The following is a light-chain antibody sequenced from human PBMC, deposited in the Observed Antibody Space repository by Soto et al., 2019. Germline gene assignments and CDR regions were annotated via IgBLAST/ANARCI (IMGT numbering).Light chain of an antibody. CDR2: GAS. V-gene: IGKV3-15*01. CDR1: QSVSSN. CDR3: QQYNKWPWT. J-gene: IGKJ1*01. Sequence: EILMTQSPATLSVSPGARATLSCRASQSVSSNLAWYQHKPGQAPRLLIYGASPRATGIPGRCSGSGSGTVFTLTISSLQSEDFGVYYCQQYNKWPWTFGRGTNVEIK.